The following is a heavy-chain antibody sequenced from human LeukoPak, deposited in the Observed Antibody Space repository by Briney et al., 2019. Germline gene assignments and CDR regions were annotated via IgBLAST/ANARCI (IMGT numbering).Heavy chain of an antibody. CDR1: GGSFSGYY. CDR3: ARGVGSGWYWFDP. CDR2: INHSGST. J-gene: IGHJ5*02. V-gene: IGHV4-34*01. Sequence: PSETLSLTCAVYGGSFSGYYWSWIRQPPGKGLEWIGEINHSGSTNYNPSLKSRVTISVDTSKNQFSLKLSSVTAADTAVYYCARGVGSGWYWFDPWGQGTLVTVSS. D-gene: IGHD6-19*01.